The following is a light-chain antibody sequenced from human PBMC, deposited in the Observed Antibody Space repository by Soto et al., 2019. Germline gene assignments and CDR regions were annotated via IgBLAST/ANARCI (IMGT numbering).Light chain of an antibody. V-gene: IGLV2-14*03. J-gene: IGLJ1*01. CDR3: TSYTTSGTYV. CDR1: SSDIGAYIH. Sequence: QSVLTQPASVSGSPGQSIAVSCSGTSSDIGAYIHVSWYQQHPGKAPKLMIYDVSNRPSGVSDRFSGSKSGNTASLTISGLQAEDEAGYYCTSYTTSGTYVFGAGTKVTVL. CDR2: DVS.